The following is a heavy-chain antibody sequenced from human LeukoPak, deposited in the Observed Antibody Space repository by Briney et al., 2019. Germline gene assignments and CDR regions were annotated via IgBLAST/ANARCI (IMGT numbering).Heavy chain of an antibody. CDR2: IIPIFGTA. CDR3: ARAGYSSSWLAYFDY. V-gene: IGHV1-69*13. CDR1: GGTFSSYA. Sequence: GASVKVSCKASGGTFSSYAISWVRQAPGQGLEWMGGIIPIFGTANYAQKFQGRVTITADESTSTAYMELSSLRSEDTAVYYCARAGYSSSWLAYFDYWGQGTLVTVSS. D-gene: IGHD6-13*01. J-gene: IGHJ4*02.